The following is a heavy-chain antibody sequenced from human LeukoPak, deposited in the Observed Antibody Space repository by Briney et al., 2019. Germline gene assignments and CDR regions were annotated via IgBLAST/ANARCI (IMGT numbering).Heavy chain of an antibody. CDR3: ARSRVVATPGPS. Sequence: GGSLRLSCAASGFSVSGNYINWVRQAPGKGLEWVAVISYDGSSKFYADSVKGRFTISRDNSKNTLYLQMNSLRAEDTAVYYCARSRVVATPGPSWGQGTLVTVSS. CDR2: ISYDGSSK. D-gene: IGHD3-22*01. J-gene: IGHJ4*02. V-gene: IGHV3-30*03. CDR1: GFSVSGNY.